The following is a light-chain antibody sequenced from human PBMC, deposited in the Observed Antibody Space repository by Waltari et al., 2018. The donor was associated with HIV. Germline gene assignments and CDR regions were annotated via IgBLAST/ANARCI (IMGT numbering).Light chain of an antibody. CDR1: HGVDKT. CDR3: QQYKSAPPWT. J-gene: IGKJ1*01. Sequence: VMTQSPASLSAPPGDRVTLSCRASHGVDKTLNWYHQKPGQAPSLLIYAASNWTVNLPARFSGTGSGTEFYLTISSLQSEDVAAYYCQQYKSAPPWTFGQGTKVEI. CDR2: AAS. V-gene: IGKV3-15*01.